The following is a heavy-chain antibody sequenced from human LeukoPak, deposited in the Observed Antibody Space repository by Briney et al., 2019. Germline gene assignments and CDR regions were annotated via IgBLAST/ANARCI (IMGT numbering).Heavy chain of an antibody. D-gene: IGHD6-25*01. CDR2: ISGSGGST. Sequence: PGGSLRLSCAASGFTFSSYAMSWVRQAPGKGLEWVSAISGSGGSTYYADSVKGRFTISRDNSKNTLYLQMNSLRAEDTAVYYCAKDGSDSSGSGTGYYYGMDVWGQGTTVTVSS. J-gene: IGHJ6*02. CDR3: AKDGSDSSGSGTGYYYGMDV. V-gene: IGHV3-23*01. CDR1: GFTFSSYA.